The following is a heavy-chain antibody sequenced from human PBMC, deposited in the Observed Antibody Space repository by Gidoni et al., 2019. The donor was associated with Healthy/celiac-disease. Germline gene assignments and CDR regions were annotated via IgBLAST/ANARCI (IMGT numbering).Heavy chain of an antibody. Sequence: QVQLVQSGAEVKKPGSSVKVSCKASGGTFSSYAIPWVRQAPGQELGWMGGIIPIFGTANYAQKFQGRVTITADESTSTAYMELSSLRSEDTAVYYCASLLWFGEPRNLYYYYYYGMDVWGQGTTVTVSS. J-gene: IGHJ6*02. V-gene: IGHV1-69*01. CDR2: IIPIFGTA. D-gene: IGHD3-10*01. CDR3: ASLLWFGEPRNLYYYYYYGMDV. CDR1: GGTFSSYA.